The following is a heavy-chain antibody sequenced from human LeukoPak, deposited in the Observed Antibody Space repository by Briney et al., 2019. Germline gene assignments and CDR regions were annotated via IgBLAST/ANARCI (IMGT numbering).Heavy chain of an antibody. Sequence: GGSLRLSCVASGFTISNYAMSWVRQNPGEGLEWVSVISNSGSNTYYADSVKGRFTISRDNSKNTLYLQMNSLRAEDTALYHCAKERSLNGGYSDGYFDHWGQGTLVTVSS. CDR1: GFTISNYA. D-gene: IGHD4-23*01. V-gene: IGHV3-23*01. J-gene: IGHJ4*02. CDR3: AKERSLNGGYSDGYFDH. CDR2: ISNSGSNT.